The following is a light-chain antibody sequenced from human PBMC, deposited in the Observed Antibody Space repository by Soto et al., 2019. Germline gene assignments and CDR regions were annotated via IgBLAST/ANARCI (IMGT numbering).Light chain of an antibody. Sequence: EIVLTQSPGTLSLSPGERVTLSCRASQSVSSSYLAWYQQKPGQAPRPLIYGASSRAIGIPDRFSGSGSGTDFTLTISRLEPEDFAVYYCQQYGSSPWTFGQGTKVDI. J-gene: IGKJ1*01. CDR2: GAS. V-gene: IGKV3-20*01. CDR3: QQYGSSPWT. CDR1: QSVSSSY.